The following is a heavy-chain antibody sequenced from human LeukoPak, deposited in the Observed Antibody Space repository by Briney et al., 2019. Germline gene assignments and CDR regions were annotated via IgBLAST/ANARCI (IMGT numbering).Heavy chain of an antibody. CDR2: IGPTGTDR. CDR3: ATETIGRHYDY. V-gene: IGHV3-21*01. Sequence: GGSLRLSCAASGFTFSSCGFNWVRQAPGKGLEWVSSIGPTGTDRYYADSVKGRFTISRDNAKNSMYLQMGSLRDEDTDVYYCATETIGRHYDYWGQGTLLTVSS. CDR1: GFTFSSCG. J-gene: IGHJ4*02. D-gene: IGHD1-14*01.